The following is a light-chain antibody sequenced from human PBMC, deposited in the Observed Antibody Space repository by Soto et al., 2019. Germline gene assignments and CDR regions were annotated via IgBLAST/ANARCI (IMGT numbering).Light chain of an antibody. J-gene: IGKJ1*01. CDR3: QQYGGLPWT. CDR2: GAS. CDR1: QTVYSSL. Sequence: ETVLTQSPGTLSLSPGERATLSCRAAQTVYSSLLAWYQQKPGQAPRLLIYGASSRATGIPDRFSGSGSGTDFTLTISRVEPEDFAVYHCQQYGGLPWTFGQGTKVDIK. V-gene: IGKV3-20*01.